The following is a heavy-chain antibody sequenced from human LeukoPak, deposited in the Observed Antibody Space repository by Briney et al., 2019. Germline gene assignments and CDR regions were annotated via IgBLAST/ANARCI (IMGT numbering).Heavy chain of an antibody. CDR3: AKTGWRGGGTFNEFDP. CDR2: IYSNGTT. V-gene: IGHV4-30-4*01. J-gene: IGHJ5*02. CDR1: GGSISIGDLK. Sequence: SETLSLTCTLSGGSISIGDLKWSWIRQSPGKGLEWIGYIYSNGTTYSNPSLKSRLTISIYTSRNQFSLTLISVTAADTAVYYCAKTGWRGGGTFNEFDPWGQGTLVTVSS. D-gene: IGHD1-14*01.